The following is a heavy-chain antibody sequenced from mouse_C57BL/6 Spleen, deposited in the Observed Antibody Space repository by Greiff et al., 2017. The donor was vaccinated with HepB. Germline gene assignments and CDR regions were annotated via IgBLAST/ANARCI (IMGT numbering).Heavy chain of an antibody. Sequence: QVQLQQSGAELVKPGASVKLSCKASGYTFTSYWMHWVKQRPGQGLEWIGMIHPNSGSTNYNEKFKSKATLTVDKSSSTAYMQLSSLTSEDSAVYYCARYGPYYYGSSYGYAMDYWGQGTSVTVSS. CDR3: ARYGPYYYGSSYGYAMDY. J-gene: IGHJ4*01. V-gene: IGHV1-64*01. CDR2: IHPNSGST. D-gene: IGHD1-1*01. CDR1: GYTFTSYW.